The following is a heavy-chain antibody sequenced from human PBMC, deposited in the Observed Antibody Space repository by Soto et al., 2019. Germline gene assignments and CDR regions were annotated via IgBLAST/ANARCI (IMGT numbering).Heavy chain of an antibody. Sequence: RLSCAASGFTFSSYGMHWVRQAPGKGLEWVAVISYDGSNKYYADSVKGRFTISRDNSKNTLYLQMNSLRAEDTAVYYCAKLFLIAAAGTEHYFDYWGQGTLVTVSS. CDR1: GFTFSSYG. CDR2: ISYDGSNK. CDR3: AKLFLIAAAGTEHYFDY. D-gene: IGHD6-13*01. V-gene: IGHV3-30*18. J-gene: IGHJ4*02.